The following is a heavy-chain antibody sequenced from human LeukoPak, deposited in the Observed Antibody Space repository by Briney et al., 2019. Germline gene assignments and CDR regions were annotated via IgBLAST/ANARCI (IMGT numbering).Heavy chain of an antibody. CDR1: GGSISSSNW. D-gene: IGHD2-15*01. J-gene: IGHJ4*02. CDR3: ARAFLVGYSPEEYFFDY. V-gene: IGHV4-4*02. CDR2: IHHSGTT. Sequence: PSETLSLTCTVSGGSISSSNWWGWVRQPPGKGLECIGEIHHSGTTNYNPSLKSRVTISVDKSKNEFSLKLNSVTAADTAVYYCARAFLVGYSPEEYFFDYWGQGTLVTVSS.